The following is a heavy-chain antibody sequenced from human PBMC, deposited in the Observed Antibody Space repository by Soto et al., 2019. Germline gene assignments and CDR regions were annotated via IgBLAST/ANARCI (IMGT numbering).Heavy chain of an antibody. CDR3: ARGWNGYNWGLDYYYGMDV. CDR1: GFTFSSYG. J-gene: IGHJ6*02. Sequence: QVQLVESGGGVVQPGRSLRLSCAASGFTFSSYGMHWVRQAPGKGLEWVAVIWYDGSNKYYADSVKGRFTISRDNSKNTLYLQMNSLRAEHTAVYYCARGWNGYNWGLDYYYGMDVWGQGTTVTVSS. V-gene: IGHV3-33*01. CDR2: IWYDGSNK. D-gene: IGHD5-12*01.